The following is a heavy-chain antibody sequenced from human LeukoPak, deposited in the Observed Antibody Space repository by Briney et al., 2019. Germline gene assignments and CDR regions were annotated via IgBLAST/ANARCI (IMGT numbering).Heavy chain of an antibody. Sequence: SETLSLTCTVSGGSISSSSYYWGWIRQPPGKGLEWIGSIYYSGSTYYNPSLKSRVTISVDTSKNQFSLKLSSVTAADTAVYYCARDHLSTYYYDSSGYFDYWGQGTLVTVSS. CDR3: ARDHLSTYYYDSSGYFDY. CDR1: GGSISSSSYY. CDR2: IYYSGST. D-gene: IGHD3-22*01. V-gene: IGHV4-39*07. J-gene: IGHJ4*02.